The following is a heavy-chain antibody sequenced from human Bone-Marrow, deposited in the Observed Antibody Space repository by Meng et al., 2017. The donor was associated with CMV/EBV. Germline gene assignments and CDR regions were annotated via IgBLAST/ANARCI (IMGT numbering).Heavy chain of an antibody. J-gene: IGHJ6*02. CDR1: GGTFSSYA. Sequence: SVKVSCKASGGTFSSYAISWVRQAPGQGLEWMGGIIPILGIANYAQKFQGRVTITADKSTSTAYMELSSLRSEDTAVYYCAREGVTGTTVDHYYGMDVWGQGTTVTFSS. V-gene: IGHV1-69*10. D-gene: IGHD1-7*01. CDR2: IIPILGIA. CDR3: AREGVTGTTVDHYYGMDV.